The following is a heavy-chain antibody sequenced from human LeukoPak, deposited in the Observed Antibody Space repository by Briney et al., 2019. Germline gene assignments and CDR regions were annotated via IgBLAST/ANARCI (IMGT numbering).Heavy chain of an antibody. V-gene: IGHV3-33*01. CDR1: GFTFSSYG. D-gene: IGHD6-6*01. J-gene: IGHJ6*03. CDR3: VSSYYYYMDV. Sequence: GGSLRLSCAASGFTFSSYGMHWVRQAPGKGLEWVAVIWYDGSNKYYADSVKGRFTISRDNSKNTLYLQMHSLRAEDTAGYYCVSSYYYYMDVWGKGTTVIVSS. CDR2: IWYDGSNK.